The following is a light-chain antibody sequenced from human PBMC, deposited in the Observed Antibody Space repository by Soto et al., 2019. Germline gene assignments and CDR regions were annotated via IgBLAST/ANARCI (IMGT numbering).Light chain of an antibody. J-gene: IGKJ4*01. CDR1: QSVSSSY. CDR3: QHYVSSPSRFT. V-gene: IGKV3-20*01. Sequence: EIVLTQSPGTLSLSPGERATLSCRASQSVSSSYLAWYQQKPGQAPRLFIYNASSRATGIPDRFSGGGSGRDFTLTISSLEPEDFSVYYCQHYVSSPSRFTFGGGTMVEIK. CDR2: NAS.